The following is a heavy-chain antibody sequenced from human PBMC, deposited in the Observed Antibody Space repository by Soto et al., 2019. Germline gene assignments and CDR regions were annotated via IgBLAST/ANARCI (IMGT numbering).Heavy chain of an antibody. J-gene: IGHJ5*02. CDR2: ILKDGKSK. CDR1: GFILSDFA. D-gene: IGHD2-15*01. CDR3: AKTGCNGGSCFSWFDP. V-gene: IGHV3-30*04. Sequence: QVQLVESGGGVVQPGGSLRLSCAASGFILSDFAMHWVHQAPGRGLEWVAVILKDGKSKYYADSVRGRFTISSDTSKDTIFLQLTSLRLDDSAVYYCAKTGCNGGSCFSWFDPWGQGTPVTVSS.